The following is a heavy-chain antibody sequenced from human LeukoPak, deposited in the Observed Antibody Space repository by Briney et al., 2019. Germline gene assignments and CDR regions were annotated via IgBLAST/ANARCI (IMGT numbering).Heavy chain of an antibody. D-gene: IGHD3-22*01. Sequence: SETLSLTCTVSGGSISSYYWSWIRQPPEKGLEWIGYIYYSGSTNYNPSLKSRVTISVDTSENQFSLKLSSVTAADTAVYYCARGYYYDSSGYYPTFFDYWGQGTLVTVSS. CDR2: IYYSGST. J-gene: IGHJ4*02. CDR1: GGSISSYY. V-gene: IGHV4-59*01. CDR3: ARGYYYDSSGYYPTFFDY.